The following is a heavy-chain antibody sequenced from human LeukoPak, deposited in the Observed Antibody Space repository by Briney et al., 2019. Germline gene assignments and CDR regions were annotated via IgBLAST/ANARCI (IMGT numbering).Heavy chain of an antibody. CDR1: GFTFSSYA. CDR2: ISGSGGST. CDR3: AKGIAAVEGFDY. D-gene: IGHD6-13*01. Sequence: GGTLRLSCAASGFTFSSYAMSWVRQAPGKGLEWVSAISGSGGSTYYADSVKGRFTISRDNSKNTLYLQLNSLRAEDTAVYYCAKGIAAVEGFDYWGQGTLVTVSS. J-gene: IGHJ4*02. V-gene: IGHV3-23*01.